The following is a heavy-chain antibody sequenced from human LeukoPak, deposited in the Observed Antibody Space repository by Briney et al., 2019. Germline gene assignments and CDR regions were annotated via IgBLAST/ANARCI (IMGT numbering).Heavy chain of an antibody. D-gene: IGHD1-26*01. Sequence: ASVKVSCKASGYTFNNHDMHWVRQAPGQGLEWMGWINPNSGGTNYAQKFQGRVTMTRDTSISTAYMELSRLRSDDTAVYYCARGDGSYSFDYWGQGTLVTVSS. V-gene: IGHV1-2*02. CDR1: GYTFNNHD. CDR2: INPNSGGT. CDR3: ARGDGSYSFDY. J-gene: IGHJ4*02.